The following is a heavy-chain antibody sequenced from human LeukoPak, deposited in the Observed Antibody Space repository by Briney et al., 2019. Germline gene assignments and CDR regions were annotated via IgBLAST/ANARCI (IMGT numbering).Heavy chain of an antibody. D-gene: IGHD6-13*01. CDR1: GFTFSSYE. CDR2: ISSSGSTI. J-gene: IGHJ4*02. V-gene: IGHV3-48*03. Sequence: GGSLRLSCAASGFTFSSYEMNWVRQAPGKGLEWVSYISSSGSTIYYADSVKGRFTISRDNAKNTLYLQMNSLRAEDTAVYYCARRSPLYRSSWYYFDYWGQGTLVTVSS. CDR3: ARRSPLYRSSWYYFDY.